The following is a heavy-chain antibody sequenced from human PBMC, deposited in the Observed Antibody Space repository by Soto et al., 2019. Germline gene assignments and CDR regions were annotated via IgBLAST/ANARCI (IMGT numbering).Heavy chain of an antibody. Sequence: GASVKVSCKTSGYTFSNYGINWVRQAPGQGLEWMGWISAYNGNTNFAQKLQGRVTMTTDTSTSTAYMELRSLRSDDTAVYYCARDRVRYPREGMDVWGQGTTVTVSS. CDR3: ARDRVRYPREGMDV. J-gene: IGHJ6*02. D-gene: IGHD3-9*01. V-gene: IGHV1-18*01. CDR1: GYTFSNYG. CDR2: ISAYNGNT.